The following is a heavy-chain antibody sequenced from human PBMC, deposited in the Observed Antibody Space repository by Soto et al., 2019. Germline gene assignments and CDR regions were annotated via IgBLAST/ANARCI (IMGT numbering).Heavy chain of an antibody. J-gene: IGHJ1*01. CDR2: ISAYNGNT. V-gene: IGHV1-18*01. CDR3: ARVYCSGGSCRNRYFQN. CDR1: CYTFTSYG. Sequence: ASGKVPCKAPCYTFTSYGISLFRPSHGQWLECMGWISAYNGNTNYAQKLQGRVTMTTDTSTSTAYMELRSLRSDDTAVYYCARVYCSGGSCRNRYFQNWGQGTLVTVSS. D-gene: IGHD2-15*01.